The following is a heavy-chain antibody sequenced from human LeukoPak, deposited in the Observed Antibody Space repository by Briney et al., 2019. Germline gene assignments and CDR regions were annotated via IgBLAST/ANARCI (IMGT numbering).Heavy chain of an antibody. CDR3: ARDARQQLPHHYYYYYMDV. V-gene: IGHV4-61*02. CDR2: IYTSGST. J-gene: IGHJ6*03. D-gene: IGHD6-13*01. CDR1: GGSISSSSYY. Sequence: SETLSLTCTVSGGSISSSSYYWGWIRQPAGKGLEWIGRIYTSGSTNYNPSLKSRVTISVDTSKNQFSLKLSSVTAADTAVYYCARDARQQLPHHYYYYYMDVWGKGTTVTVSS.